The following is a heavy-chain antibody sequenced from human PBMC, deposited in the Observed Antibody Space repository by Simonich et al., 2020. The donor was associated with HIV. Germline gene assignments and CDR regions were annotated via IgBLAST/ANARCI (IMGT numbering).Heavy chain of an antibody. Sequence: QVQLVEYGGGVVQPGRSLRLSCAASGFTYSSYAMHWVRQAPGKGLEWVAVISYDGSKKYYADSVKGRFPISRDNAKNTLYLQMNRLRAEDTAVYYCASGGSISSVWADDYWGQGTLVTVSS. CDR3: ASGGSISSVWADDY. V-gene: IGHV3-30*07. J-gene: IGHJ4*02. D-gene: IGHD3-16*01. CDR2: ISYDGSKK. CDR1: GFTYSSYA.